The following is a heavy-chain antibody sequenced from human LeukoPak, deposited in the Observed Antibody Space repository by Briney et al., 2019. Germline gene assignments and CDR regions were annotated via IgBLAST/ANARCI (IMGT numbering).Heavy chain of an antibody. CDR3: ARGGIVGSGYYYFDY. CDR2: ISSSRSYI. CDR1: GFTFSSYT. J-gene: IGHJ4*02. V-gene: IGHV3-21*01. D-gene: IGHD3-22*01. Sequence: GGSLRLSCAASGFTFSSYTMNWVRQAPGKALEWFSSISSSRSYIYYADSVKGRFTISRDNAKNSLYLQMNSLRAEDTAVYYCARGGIVGSGYYYFDYWGQGTLVTVSS.